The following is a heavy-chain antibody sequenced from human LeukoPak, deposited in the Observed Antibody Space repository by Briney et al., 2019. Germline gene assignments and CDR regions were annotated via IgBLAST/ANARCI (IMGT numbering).Heavy chain of an antibody. D-gene: IGHD3-22*01. V-gene: IGHV3-23*01. J-gene: IGHJ4*02. CDR1: GFTFSDYW. CDR3: AKKANSGGYLGNFDY. Sequence: GGSLRLSCAVSGFTFSDYWMTWVRQAPGKGLQWVSAITGSGGNTYYADSVKGRFTISRDNSKNTVYLQMNSLRPEDTAVYYCAKKANSGGYLGNFDYWGQGTLVTVSS. CDR2: ITGSGGNT.